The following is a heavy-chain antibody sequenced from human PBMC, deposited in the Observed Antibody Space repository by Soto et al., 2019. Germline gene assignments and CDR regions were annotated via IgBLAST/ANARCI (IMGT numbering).Heavy chain of an antibody. CDR2: IYYSGST. Sequence: SETLSLTCTVSGGSISSGGYYWSWIRQHPGKGLEWIGYIYYSGSTYYNPSLKSRVTISVDTSKNQFPLKLSSVTAADTAVYYCARDNSYYDFWSGYSVVDYWGQGTLVTVSS. CDR3: ARDNSYYDFWSGYSVVDY. D-gene: IGHD3-3*01. V-gene: IGHV4-31*03. CDR1: GGSISSGGYY. J-gene: IGHJ4*02.